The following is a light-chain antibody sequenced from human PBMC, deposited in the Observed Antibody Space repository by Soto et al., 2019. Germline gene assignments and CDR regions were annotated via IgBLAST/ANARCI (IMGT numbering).Light chain of an antibody. CDR2: DAS. CDR1: QSISSW. CDR3: HHYNSYSEA. V-gene: IGKV1-5*01. Sequence: DIQMTQSPSTLSASVGDRVTITFRASQSISSWLAWYQQKPGKAPKLLIYDASSLESGVPSRFSGSGSGTEFTLTISSLQPDDFATYYCHHYNSYSEAFGQGTKVDI. J-gene: IGKJ1*01.